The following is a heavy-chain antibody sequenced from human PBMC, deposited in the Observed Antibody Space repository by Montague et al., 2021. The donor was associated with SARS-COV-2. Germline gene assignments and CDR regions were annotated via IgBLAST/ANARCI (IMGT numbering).Heavy chain of an antibody. J-gene: IGHJ4*02. CDR3: AKPFYDYIWGSYRQTGYFDY. Sequence: SLRLSCAASGFTFSSYGTHWVRQAPGKGLEWVAVIWYDGSNKYYADSVKGRFTISRDNSKNTLYLQMNSLRAEDTAVYYCAKPFYDYIWGSYRQTGYFDYWGQGTLVTVSS. V-gene: IGHV3-33*06. D-gene: IGHD3-16*02. CDR1: GFTFSSYG. CDR2: IWYDGSNK.